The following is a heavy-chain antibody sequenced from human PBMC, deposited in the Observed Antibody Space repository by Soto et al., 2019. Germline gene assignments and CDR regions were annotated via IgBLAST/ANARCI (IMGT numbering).Heavy chain of an antibody. CDR1: GFTFSSYW. CDR3: ARAGVDIYRRYCSSTSCPGNWFDP. V-gene: IGHV3-74*01. D-gene: IGHD2-2*01. CDR2: INSDGSST. Sequence: GGSLRLSCAASGFTFSSYWMHWVRQAPGKGLVWVSRINSDGSSTSYADSVKGRFTISRDNAKNTLYLQMNSLRAEDTAVYYCARAGVDIYRRYCSSTSCPGNWFDPWGQGTLVTVSS. J-gene: IGHJ5*02.